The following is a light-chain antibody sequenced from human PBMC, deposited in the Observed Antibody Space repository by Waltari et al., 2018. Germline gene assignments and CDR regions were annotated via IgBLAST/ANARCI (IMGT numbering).Light chain of an antibody. Sequence: QSALTQPASVSGSPGQSITISCTGTSSGVWSCTLVSRYQQHPGKAPKHMIYEVSKRTSGVSNRFSGSKSGNTASLTISALQAEDEADYYCCSYAGSHVVFGGGTKLTVL. V-gene: IGLV2-23*02. CDR1: SSGVWSCTL. J-gene: IGLJ2*01. CDR2: EVS. CDR3: CSYAGSHVV.